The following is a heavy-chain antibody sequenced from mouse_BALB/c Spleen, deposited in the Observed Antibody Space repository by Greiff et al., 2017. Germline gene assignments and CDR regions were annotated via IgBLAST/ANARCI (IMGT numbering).Heavy chain of an antibody. CDR1: GYSITGGYY. D-gene: IGHD1-1*02. CDR2: ISYDGSN. Sequence: DVQLLESGPGLVKPSQSLSFTCTATGYSITGGYYWNWIRQLPGNKLEWMGYISYDGSNNYNPSLKNRSSITRDTSKNQFFLKLNSVTTEDTATYYCARAGYDSSYWFAYWGQGTLVTVSA. J-gene: IGHJ3*01. V-gene: IGHV3-6*02. CDR3: ARAGYDSSYWFAY.